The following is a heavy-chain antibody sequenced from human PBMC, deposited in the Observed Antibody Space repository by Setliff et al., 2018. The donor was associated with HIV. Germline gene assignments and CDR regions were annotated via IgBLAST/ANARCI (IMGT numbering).Heavy chain of an antibody. CDR3: ALASIVSTARWNH. J-gene: IGHJ4*02. D-gene: IGHD1-26*01. Sequence: ASVKVSCKASGYAFTVYYVHWVRQAPGRGLEWMGWINTNSGDTNFAQKFQGRVTMTRDTSISTAYMDLSSLTSDDTAVYYCALASIVSTARWNHWGRGTTVTVSS. CDR2: INTNSGDT. CDR1: GYAFTVYY. V-gene: IGHV1-2*02.